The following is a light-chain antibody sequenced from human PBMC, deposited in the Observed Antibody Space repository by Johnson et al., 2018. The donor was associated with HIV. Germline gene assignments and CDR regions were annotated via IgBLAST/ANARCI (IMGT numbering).Light chain of an antibody. Sequence: SVLTQPPSVSAAPGQKVTISCSGSSSNIGNNYVSWYQQLPGTAPKLLIYDNNKRPSGIPDRFSGSKSGTSATLDITGLQTGDEADYFCGTWDSSLSAYVFGTGTKVNVL. CDR1: SSNIGNNY. CDR2: DNN. CDR3: GTWDSSLSAYV. V-gene: IGLV1-51*01. J-gene: IGLJ1*01.